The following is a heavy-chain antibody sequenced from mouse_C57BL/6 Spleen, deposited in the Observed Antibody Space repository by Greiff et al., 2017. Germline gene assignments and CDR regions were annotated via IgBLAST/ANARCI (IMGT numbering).Heavy chain of an antibody. J-gene: IGHJ3*01. CDR2: IDPSDSYT. CDR3: ARTDYYGRG. Sequence: QVQLQQPGAELVRPGTSVKLSCKASGYTFTSYWMHWVKQRPGQGLEWIGVIDPSDSYTNYNQKFKGKATLTVDTSSSTAYMQLSSLTSEDSAVYYCARTDYYGRGWGQGTLVTVSA. D-gene: IGHD1-1*01. CDR1: GYTFTSYW. V-gene: IGHV1-59*01.